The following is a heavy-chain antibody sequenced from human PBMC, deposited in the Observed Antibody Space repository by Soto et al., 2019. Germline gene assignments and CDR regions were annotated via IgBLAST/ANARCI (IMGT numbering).Heavy chain of an antibody. Sequence: QVQLQESGPGLVKPSETLSLTCTVSGGSVSSGSYYWSWIRQPPGKGLEWIGYIYYSGSTNYNPSLKSRVTISVDTSKNQFSLKLSSVTAADTAVYYCASLCCGGDCYGYYYYGMDVWGQGTTVTVSS. V-gene: IGHV4-61*01. J-gene: IGHJ6*02. CDR3: ASLCCGGDCYGYYYYGMDV. CDR1: GGSVSSGSYY. CDR2: IYYSGST. D-gene: IGHD2-21*02.